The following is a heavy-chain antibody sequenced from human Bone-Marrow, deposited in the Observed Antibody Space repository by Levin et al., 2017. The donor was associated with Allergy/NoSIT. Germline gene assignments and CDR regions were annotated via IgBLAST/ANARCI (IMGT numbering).Heavy chain of an antibody. CDR1: GYTFTSYD. D-gene: IGHD6-13*01. Sequence: ASVKVSCKASGYTFTSYDINWVRQATGQGLEWMGWMNPNSGNTGYAQKFQGRVTMTRNTSISTAYMELSSLRSEDTAVYYCLREIGAAGTSSWFDPWGQGTLVTVSS. V-gene: IGHV1-8*01. CDR3: LREIGAAGTSSWFDP. J-gene: IGHJ5*02. CDR2: MNPNSGNT.